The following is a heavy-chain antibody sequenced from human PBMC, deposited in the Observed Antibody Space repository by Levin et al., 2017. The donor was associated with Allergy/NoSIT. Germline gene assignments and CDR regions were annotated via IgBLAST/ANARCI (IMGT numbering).Heavy chain of an antibody. CDR1: GFTFSSYS. Sequence: GGSLRLSCAASGFTFSSYSMNWVRQAPGKGLEWVSSISSSSSYIYYADSVKGRFTISRDNAKNSLYLQMNSLRAEDTAVYYCAGTYCSSTSCPESPFDYWGQGTLVTVSS. J-gene: IGHJ4*02. CDR3: AGTYCSSTSCPESPFDY. V-gene: IGHV3-21*01. D-gene: IGHD2-2*01. CDR2: ISSSSSYI.